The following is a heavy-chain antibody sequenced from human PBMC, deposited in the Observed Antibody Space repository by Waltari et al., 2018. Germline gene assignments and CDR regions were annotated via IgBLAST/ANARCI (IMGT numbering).Heavy chain of an antibody. CDR1: GYTLTEFS. D-gene: IGHD3-3*01. CDR2: FDPEDGET. J-gene: IGHJ5*02. Sequence: QVQLVQSGAEVKKPGASVKVSCKVSGYTLTEFSIHWVRPAPGKGLEWMGGFDPEDGETIYAQKFQGRVTMTEDTSTDTAYMELSSLRSEDTAVYYCATAYDFWSGWGWFDPWGQGTLVTVSS. CDR3: ATAYDFWSGWGWFDP. V-gene: IGHV1-24*01.